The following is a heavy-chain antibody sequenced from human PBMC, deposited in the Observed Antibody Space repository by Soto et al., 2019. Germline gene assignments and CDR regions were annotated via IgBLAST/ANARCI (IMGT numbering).Heavy chain of an antibody. CDR3: ARGGVGATSDWFDP. Sequence: QVQLVQSGAEVKKPGASVMVSCKASGYIFTSYGISWVRQAPGQGLEWMGWITAYNGNTNYAQKFQGRVTIITDTSTTTAYMELKSLRSDDTAVYYCARGGVGATSDWFDPWGQGTLVTVSS. J-gene: IGHJ5*02. D-gene: IGHD1-26*01. CDR2: ITAYNGNT. V-gene: IGHV1-18*01. CDR1: GYIFTSYG.